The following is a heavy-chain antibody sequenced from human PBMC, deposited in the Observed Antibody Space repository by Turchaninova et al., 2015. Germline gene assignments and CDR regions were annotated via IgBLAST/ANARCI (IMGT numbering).Heavy chain of an antibody. CDR3: AKDRYGDSFHYYYGMDV. J-gene: IGHJ6*02. CDR2: VSGICDDT. CDR1: GFTFSNHA. D-gene: IGHD4-17*01. Sequence: EVQLVESGGGWVQRVWSRRVSGGASGFTFSNHAMSWVRQAPGEGREGVSSVSGICDDTDYTASVGGRFTISRDNSKNTLYLQMNSLRAEDTAVYYCAKDRYGDSFHYYYGMDVWGQGTTVTVSS. V-gene: IGHV3-23*04.